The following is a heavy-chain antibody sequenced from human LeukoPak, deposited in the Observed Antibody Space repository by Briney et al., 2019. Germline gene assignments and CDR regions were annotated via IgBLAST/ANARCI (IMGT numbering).Heavy chain of an antibody. CDR2: IYYSGST. D-gene: IGHD6-13*01. J-gene: IGHJ2*01. CDR3: ARVYYSSSYDYWYFDL. V-gene: IGHV4-59*01. Sequence: GSLRLSCAASGFTFSSYWMSWVRQAPGKGLECSGYIYYSGSTNYNPSLKSRVTISVDTSKNQFSLKLSSVTAADTAVYYCARVYYSSSYDYWYFDLWGRGTLVTVSS. CDR1: GFTFSSYW.